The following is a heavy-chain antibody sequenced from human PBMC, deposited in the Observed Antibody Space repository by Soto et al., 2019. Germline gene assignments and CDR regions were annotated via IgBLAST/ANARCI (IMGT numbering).Heavy chain of an antibody. D-gene: IGHD3-10*01. CDR1: GGSISSGGYS. CDR2: IYHSGST. CDR3: ARVWGGAFDF. Sequence: SETLSLTCTVSGGSISSGGYSWSWIRQPPGKGLEWIGYIYHSGSTYYNPSLKSRVTISVDTSKNQFSLKLSSVTAADTAVYYCARVWGGAFDFWGQGTMVTVSS. J-gene: IGHJ3*01. V-gene: IGHV4-61*08.